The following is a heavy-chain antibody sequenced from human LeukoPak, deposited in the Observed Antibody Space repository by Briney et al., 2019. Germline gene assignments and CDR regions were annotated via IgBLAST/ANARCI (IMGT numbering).Heavy chain of an antibody. D-gene: IGHD1-26*01. CDR3: ARVPYSYYYYYYGMDV. J-gene: IGHJ6*02. Sequence: GASVKVSCKASGYTFTSCDINWVRQATGQGLEWMGWMNPNSGNTGYAQKFQGRVTMTRNTSISTAYMELSSLRSEDTAVYYCARVPYSYYYYYYGMDVWGQGTTVTVSS. CDR2: MNPNSGNT. V-gene: IGHV1-8*01. CDR1: GYTFTSCD.